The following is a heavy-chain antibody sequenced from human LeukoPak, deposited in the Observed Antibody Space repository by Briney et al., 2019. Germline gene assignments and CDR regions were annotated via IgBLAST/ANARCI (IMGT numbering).Heavy chain of an antibody. CDR3: AKRSSISSGYFDF. Sequence: GGSLRLSCTASGFTFNNYAMTWVRQAPGKGLEWVSAITGSGASTNYADSVKGRFTISRDNSKNTIYLQMNSLRAEDTAIYYCAKRSSISSGYFDFWGRGTPVTVSS. J-gene: IGHJ4*02. CDR1: GFTFNNYA. CDR2: ITGSGAST. V-gene: IGHV3-23*01. D-gene: IGHD3-22*01.